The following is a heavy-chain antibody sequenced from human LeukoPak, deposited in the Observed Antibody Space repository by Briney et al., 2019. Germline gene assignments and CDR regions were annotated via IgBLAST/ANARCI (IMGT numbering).Heavy chain of an antibody. D-gene: IGHD1-26*01. CDR3: ARHVRGSYYVY. V-gene: IGHV4-39*01. Sequence: SETLSLTCTVSGGSISSSSYYWGWIRQPPGKGLEWIVSIYYSGSTYYNPSLKSRVTISVDTSKNQFSLKLSSVTAADTAVYYCARHVRGSYYVYWGQGTLVTVSS. CDR2: IYYSGST. J-gene: IGHJ4*02. CDR1: GGSISSSSYY.